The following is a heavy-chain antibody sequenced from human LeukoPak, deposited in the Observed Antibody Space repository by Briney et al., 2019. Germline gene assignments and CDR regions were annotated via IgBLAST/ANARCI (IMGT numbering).Heavy chain of an antibody. J-gene: IGHJ6*02. D-gene: IGHD3-10*01. CDR2: IIPILGIA. CDR3: ARVEGRDYYGSMDV. CDR1: GGTFSSYA. Sequence: ASVKVSCKASGGTFSSYAISWVRQAPGQGLEWMGRIIPILGIANYAQKFQGRVTITADKSTSTAYMELSSLRSEDTAVYYCARVEGRDYYGSMDVWAKGPRSPSP. V-gene: IGHV1-69*04.